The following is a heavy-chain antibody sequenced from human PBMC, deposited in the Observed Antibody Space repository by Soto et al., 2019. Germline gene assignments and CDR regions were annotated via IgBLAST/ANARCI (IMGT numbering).Heavy chain of an antibody. CDR2: INPSGGST. CDR1: GYTFTSYY. CDR3: ERTPSEYSSSECPYYFDS. V-gene: IGHV1-46*01. D-gene: IGHD6-6*01. J-gene: IGHJ4*02. Sequence: ASVKVSCKASGYTFTSYYMHWVRQAPGQGLEWMGIINPSGGSTSYAQKFQGRVTMTRDTSTSTVYMELSSLRSEDTAGYYCERTPSEYSSSECPYYFDSRGQGTSVTVPS.